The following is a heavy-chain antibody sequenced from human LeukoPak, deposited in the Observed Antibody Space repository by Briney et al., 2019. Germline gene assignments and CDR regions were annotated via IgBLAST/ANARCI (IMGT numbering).Heavy chain of an antibody. CDR3: ARGGRGNSNRVSWYFDL. CDR1: GGSISSSSYY. D-gene: IGHD4-23*01. J-gene: IGHJ2*01. Sequence: SETLSLTCTVSGGSISSSSYYWGWIRQPPGKGLEWIGSIYYSGSTYYNPSLKSRVTISVDTSKNQFSLKLSSVTAADTAVYYCARGGRGNSNRVSWYFDLWGRGTLVTVSS. V-gene: IGHV4-39*07. CDR2: IYYSGST.